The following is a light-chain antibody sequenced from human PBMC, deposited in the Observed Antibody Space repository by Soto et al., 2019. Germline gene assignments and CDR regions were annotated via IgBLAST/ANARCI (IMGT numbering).Light chain of an antibody. V-gene: IGKV3-11*01. Sequence: EIVLTQSPATRSLSPGERATLSCRASRSVRSDLAWYQQKPGQAPRLLIYDASRRATGIPARFSGSGSGTDFTLTISSLEPEDFAVYYCQQLNNWPLTFGGGTKVDIK. CDR2: DAS. CDR3: QQLNNWPLT. J-gene: IGKJ4*01. CDR1: RSVRSD.